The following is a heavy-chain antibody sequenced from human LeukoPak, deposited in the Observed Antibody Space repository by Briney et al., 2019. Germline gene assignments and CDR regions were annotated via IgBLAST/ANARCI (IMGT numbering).Heavy chain of an antibody. V-gene: IGHV3-7*01. Sequence: PGGSLRLSCAASGFTFRSYWMTWVRQAPGKGPEWVANIKRDGSEKYYMDSVKGRFTISRDDAKNSLHLQMSSLRAEDTAVYYCTRGGYSSSYFWNDWGQGTLVTVSP. CDR3: TRGGYSSSYFWND. CDR1: GFTFRSYW. D-gene: IGHD6-13*01. J-gene: IGHJ4*02. CDR2: IKRDGSEK.